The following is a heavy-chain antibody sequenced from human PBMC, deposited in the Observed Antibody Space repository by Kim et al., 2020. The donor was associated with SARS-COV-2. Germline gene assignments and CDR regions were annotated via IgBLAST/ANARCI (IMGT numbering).Heavy chain of an antibody. CDR1: GFTFSNFW. CDR3: LRHHAWAFDI. Sequence: GGSLRLSCAASGFTFSNFWMTWARQVPGKGPEWVASISPDGSKIYYVDSVKGRFTISRDNARNSLSLQMNSLRAEDTAVYYCLRHHAWAFDIGGQGTMVT. CDR2: ISPDGSKI. J-gene: IGHJ3*02. V-gene: IGHV3-7*03.